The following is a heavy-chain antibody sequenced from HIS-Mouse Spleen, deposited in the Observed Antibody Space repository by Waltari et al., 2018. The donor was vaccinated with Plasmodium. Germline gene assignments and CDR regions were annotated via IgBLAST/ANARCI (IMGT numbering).Heavy chain of an antibody. D-gene: IGHD1-26*01. J-gene: IGHJ4*02. V-gene: IGHV4-59*01. Sequence: QVQLQESGPGLVKPSETLSLTCTVSGGSISSYYWNWIRQPPGKGLEWIGYNYYSGSTNYNPSLKSRVTISVDTSKNQFSLKLSSVTAADTAVYYCAREVNSGTFDYWGQGTLVTVSS. CDR1: GGSISSYY. CDR3: AREVNSGTFDY. CDR2: NYYSGST.